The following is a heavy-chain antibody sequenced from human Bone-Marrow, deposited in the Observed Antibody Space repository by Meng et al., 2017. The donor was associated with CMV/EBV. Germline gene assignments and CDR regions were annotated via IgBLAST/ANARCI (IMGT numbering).Heavy chain of an antibody. D-gene: IGHD6-19*01. CDR1: GGSFSGYY. CDR2: INHSGST. V-gene: IGHV4-34*01. Sequence: SQTLSLTCAVYGGSFSGYYWGWIRQPPGKGLEWIGEINHSGSTNYNPSLKSRVTISVDTSKNQFSLKLSSVTAADTAVYYCARGVAYSSGWSYYYYYGMDVWGQGTTVTVSS. CDR3: ARGVAYSSGWSYYYYYGMDV. J-gene: IGHJ6*02.